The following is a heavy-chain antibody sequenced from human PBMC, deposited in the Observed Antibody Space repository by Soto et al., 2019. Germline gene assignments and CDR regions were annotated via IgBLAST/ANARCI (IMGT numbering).Heavy chain of an antibody. J-gene: IGHJ3*02. CDR3: ARDEAVLLWFGELLSNDAFDI. CDR2: IKQDGSEK. CDR1: GFTFSSYW. D-gene: IGHD3-10*01. Sequence: PGGSLRLSCAASGFTFSSYWMSWVRQAPGKRLEWVANIKQDGSEKYYVDSVKGRFTISRDNAKNSLYLQMNSLRAEDTAVYYCARDEAVLLWFGELLSNDAFDIWGQGTMVTVSS. V-gene: IGHV3-7*01.